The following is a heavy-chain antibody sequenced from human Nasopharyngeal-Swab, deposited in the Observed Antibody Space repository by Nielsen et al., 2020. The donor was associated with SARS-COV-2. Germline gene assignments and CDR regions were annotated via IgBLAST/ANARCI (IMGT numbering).Heavy chain of an antibody. V-gene: IGHV4-39*01. CDR2: IYYSGST. J-gene: IGHJ6*02. D-gene: IGHD3-16*01. CDR3: ARRVARAPRHEGDYHYGMDV. Sequence: RQAPGKGLEWIGSIYYSGSTYYNPSLKSRVTISVDTSKNQFSLKLSSVTAADTAVYYCARRVARAPRHEGDYHYGMDVWGQGTTVTVSS.